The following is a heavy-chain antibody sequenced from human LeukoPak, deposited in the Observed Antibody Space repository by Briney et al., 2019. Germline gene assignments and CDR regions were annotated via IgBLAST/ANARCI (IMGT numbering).Heavy chain of an antibody. Sequence: GGSLRLSCAASGFTLSSYWMSWVRQAPGKGLEWVANINQDGSEKYYVDSVKGRFTIFRDNAKNLLYLQMNSLRAEDTAVYDCARDHGYYGSGSRLFWFDYWGQGTLVTVSS. D-gene: IGHD3-10*01. V-gene: IGHV3-7*01. J-gene: IGHJ4*02. CDR3: ARDHGYYGSGSRLFWFDY. CDR2: INQDGSEK. CDR1: GFTLSSYW.